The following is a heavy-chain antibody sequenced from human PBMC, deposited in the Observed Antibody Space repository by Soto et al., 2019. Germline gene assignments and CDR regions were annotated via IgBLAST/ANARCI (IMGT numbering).Heavy chain of an antibody. CDR3: ASPRGYAFSPFDF. D-gene: IGHD5-12*01. CDR1: GYVFTSFW. CDR2: IHPGESDI. J-gene: IGHJ4*02. Sequence: PGESLKISCKGSGYVFTSFWIAWVRQMPGKGLEWMGIIHPGESDIRYSPSFQGHITISADKSTSTAYLQWRSLQASDTATYFCASPRGYAFSPFDFWGQGTVVTVSS. V-gene: IGHV5-51*01.